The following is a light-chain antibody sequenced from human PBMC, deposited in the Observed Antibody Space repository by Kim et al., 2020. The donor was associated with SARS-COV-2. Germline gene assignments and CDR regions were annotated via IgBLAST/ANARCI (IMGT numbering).Light chain of an antibody. Sequence: VGDRVTITCQASQDISNYLNWDQQKPGKAPKLLIYDASNLETGVPSRFSGSGSGTDFTFTISSLQPEDIATYYCQQYDNLPPQLTFGGGTKVDIK. CDR2: DAS. CDR1: QDISNY. CDR3: QQYDNLPPQLT. J-gene: IGKJ4*01. V-gene: IGKV1-33*01.